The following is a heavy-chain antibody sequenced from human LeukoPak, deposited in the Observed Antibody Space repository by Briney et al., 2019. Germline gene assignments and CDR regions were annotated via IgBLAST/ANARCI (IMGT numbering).Heavy chain of an antibody. J-gene: IGHJ4*02. Sequence: PGGSLRLSCAASGFTFSSYAMSWVRQAPGKGLEWVANIKQDGSEKYYVDSVKGRFTISRDNAKNSLYLQMNSLRAEDTAVYYCARDGGSRYCSGGSCSGWYFDYWGQGTLVTVSS. CDR1: GFTFSSYA. D-gene: IGHD2-15*01. V-gene: IGHV3-7*01. CDR2: IKQDGSEK. CDR3: ARDGGSRYCSGGSCSGWYFDY.